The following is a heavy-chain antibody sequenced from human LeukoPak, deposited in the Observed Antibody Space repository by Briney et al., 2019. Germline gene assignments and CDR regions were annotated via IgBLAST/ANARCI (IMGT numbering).Heavy chain of an antibody. Sequence: QPGGSLRLSCAASGLTFSSHWMHWVRQAPGKGLEWVSAISSGGNTYFADSVKGRFTISRDNSENTLYLQMNSLRAEDSAVYYCAKGGYSYGYFDYWGQGILATVSS. D-gene: IGHD5-18*01. V-gene: IGHV3-23*01. J-gene: IGHJ4*02. CDR2: ISSGGNT. CDR1: GLTFSSHW. CDR3: AKGGYSYGYFDY.